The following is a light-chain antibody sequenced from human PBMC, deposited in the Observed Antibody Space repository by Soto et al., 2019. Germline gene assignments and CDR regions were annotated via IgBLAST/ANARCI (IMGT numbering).Light chain of an antibody. CDR1: QSAGNF. CDR2: YIS. V-gene: IGKV3-11*01. Sequence: EIVMTQSPATLSVSPGETASLSCRASQSAGNFLAWYQQKPGQAPRLLIYYISTRATGIPARFSGSGSGTDFTLTISSLEPEDFAVYYCQQRSNWLTFGGGTKVDNK. CDR3: QQRSNWLT. J-gene: IGKJ4*01.